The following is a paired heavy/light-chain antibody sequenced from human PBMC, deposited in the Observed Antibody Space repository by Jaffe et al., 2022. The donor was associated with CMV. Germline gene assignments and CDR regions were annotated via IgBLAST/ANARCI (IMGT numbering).Heavy chain of an antibody. D-gene: IGHD6-25*01. CDR2: ISSSSNYI. Sequence: EVRLVESGGGLVKPGGSLRLSCAASGFIFSSYNMIWVRQAPGKGLEWVSSISSSSNYIYYADSVKGRFTVSRDNAENSLYLQMSSLRSDDSAVYHCVRGGLTRGFNPSGGFDPWGQGTLVTVSS. CDR3: VRGGLTRGFNPSGGFDP. J-gene: IGHJ5*02. CDR1: GFIFSSYN. V-gene: IGHV3-21*01.
Light chain of an antibody. Sequence: QSALTQPRSVSGSPGQSVTISCTGTSSDVGGYGYVSWYQQQPGTAPKLIIYDVNKRPSGVPDRFTGSRSGNMASLTIAGLQAEDEADYYCCSYANLYTWVFGGGTKLTV. CDR1: SSDVGGYGY. CDR3: CSYANLYTWV. V-gene: IGLV2-11*01. CDR2: DVN. J-gene: IGLJ3*02.